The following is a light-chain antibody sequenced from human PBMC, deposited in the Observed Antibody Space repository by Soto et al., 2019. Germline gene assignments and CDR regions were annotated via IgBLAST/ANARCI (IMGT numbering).Light chain of an antibody. CDR3: QHYNSYSEA. J-gene: IGKJ1*01. Sequence: DIQMTQSPSTLSGSVGGIVTITCRASQTISSWLAWYQQKPGKAPKLLIYKASTLKSGVPSRFSGSGSGTEFTLTISSLQPDDFATYYCQHYNSYSEALGQGTKVDIK. V-gene: IGKV1-5*03. CDR2: KAS. CDR1: QTISSW.